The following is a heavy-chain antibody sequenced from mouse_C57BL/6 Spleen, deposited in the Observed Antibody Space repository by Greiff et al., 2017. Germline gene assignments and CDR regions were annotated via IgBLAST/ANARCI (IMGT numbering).Heavy chain of an antibody. D-gene: IGHD1-1*01. CDR1: GFSLTSYG. Sequence: VQGVESGPGLVQPSQSLSITCTVSGFSLTSYGVHWVRQSPGKGLEWLGVIWSGGSTDYNAAFISRLSISKDNSKSQVFFKMNSLQADDTAIYYCASPSYYYGSSYGWFAYWGQGTLVTVSA. V-gene: IGHV2-2*01. J-gene: IGHJ3*01. CDR2: IWSGGST. CDR3: ASPSYYYGSSYGWFAY.